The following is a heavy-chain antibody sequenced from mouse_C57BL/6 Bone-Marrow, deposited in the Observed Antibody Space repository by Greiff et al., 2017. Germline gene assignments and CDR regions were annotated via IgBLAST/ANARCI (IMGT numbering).Heavy chain of an antibody. Sequence: VQLQQPGAELVKPGASVKLSCKASGYTFTSYWMHWVKQRPGQGLEWIGIIHPNSGSTNYNEKFKSKATLTVDKSSSTAYMQLSSLTSEDSAVYYCARGYYGSSFAWFAYWGQGTLVTVSA. CDR2: IHPNSGST. J-gene: IGHJ3*01. D-gene: IGHD1-1*01. V-gene: IGHV1-64*01. CDR1: GYTFTSYW. CDR3: ARGYYGSSFAWFAY.